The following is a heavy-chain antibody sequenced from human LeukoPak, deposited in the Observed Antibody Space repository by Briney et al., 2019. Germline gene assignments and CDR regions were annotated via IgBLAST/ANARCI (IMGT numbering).Heavy chain of an antibody. Sequence: GGSLRLSCAASGFTFSSYWMSWVRQAPGKGLEWVANIKQDGSEKYYVDSVKGRFTISRDNAKNSLYLQMNSLRAEDTAVYYSARALRYVWGSYRFPFDPWGQGTLVTVSS. CDR1: GFTFSSYW. V-gene: IGHV3-7*01. J-gene: IGHJ5*02. D-gene: IGHD3-16*02. CDR3: ARALRYVWGSYRFPFDP. CDR2: IKQDGSEK.